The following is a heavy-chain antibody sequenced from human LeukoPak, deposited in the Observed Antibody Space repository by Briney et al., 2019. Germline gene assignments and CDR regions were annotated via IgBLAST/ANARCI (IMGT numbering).Heavy chain of an antibody. V-gene: IGHV1-24*01. CDR3: ATVPTRPYYDFWSGYPLDY. D-gene: IGHD3-3*01. CDR1: GYTLTELS. J-gene: IGHJ4*02. CDR2: FDPEDGET. Sequence: ASVKVSCKVSGYTLTELSMHWVRQAPGKGLEWMGGFDPEDGETIYAQKFQGRVTMTEDTSTDTAYMELSSLRSEDTAVYYCATVPTRPYYDFWSGYPLDYWGQGTLVTVSS.